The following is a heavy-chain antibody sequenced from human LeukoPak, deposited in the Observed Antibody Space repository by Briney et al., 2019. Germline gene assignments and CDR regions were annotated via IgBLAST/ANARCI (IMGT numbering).Heavy chain of an antibody. J-gene: IGHJ6*03. CDR1: GYTFTSYD. D-gene: IGHD3-3*01. CDR3: ARGAFCSGYVTLSYYYYMGV. CDR2: MNPNSGNT. V-gene: IGHV1-8*03. Sequence: ASVKVSCKASGYTFTSYDINWVRQATGQGLEWMGWMNPNSGNTGYAQKFQGRVTITRNTSRSTAYMELSSLRSEDTAVYYCARGAFCSGYVTLSYYYYMGVGGKATTVTVSS.